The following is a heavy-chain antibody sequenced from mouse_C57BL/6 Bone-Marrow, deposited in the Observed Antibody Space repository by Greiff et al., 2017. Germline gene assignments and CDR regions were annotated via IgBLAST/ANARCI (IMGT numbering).Heavy chain of an antibody. J-gene: IGHJ2*01. CDR1: GFSLTSYG. D-gene: IGHD2-3*01. CDR2: IWGGGST. CDR3: ARHGYYYFDY. V-gene: IGHV2-2*01. Sequence: VQLQQSGPGLVQPSQSLSITCTVSGFSLTSYGVHWVSQSPGKGLGWLGVIWGGGSTDYNAAFISRLSISKDNSKSQVFFKMNSLQADDTAIYYCARHGYYYFDYWGQGTTLTVSS.